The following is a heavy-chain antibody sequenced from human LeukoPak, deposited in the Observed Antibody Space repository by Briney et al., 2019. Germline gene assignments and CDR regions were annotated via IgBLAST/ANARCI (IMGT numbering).Heavy chain of an antibody. CDR2: ISSSSSYI. D-gene: IGHD6-13*01. CDR3: ARVPPIAAAGTDDDY. CDR1: GFTFSSYS. V-gene: IGHV3-21*01. Sequence: PGGSLRLSCAASGFTFSSYSMNWVRQAPGKGLEWVSSISSSSSYIYYADSVKGRFTISRGNAKNSLYLQMNSLRAEVTAVYYCARVPPIAAAGTDDDYWGQGTLVTVSS. J-gene: IGHJ4*02.